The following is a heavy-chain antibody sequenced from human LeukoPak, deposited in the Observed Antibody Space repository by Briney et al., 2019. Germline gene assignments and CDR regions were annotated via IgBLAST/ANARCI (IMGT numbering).Heavy chain of an antibody. V-gene: IGHV4-39*01. CDR1: GGSISSSSYY. Sequence: SETLSLTCTVSGGSISSSSYYWGWIRQPPGKGLEWIGSIYYSGSTYYNPSLKSRVTISVDTSKNQFSLKLSSVTAADTAVFYCARPTLSGSGSYYFDYWGQGTLVTVSS. CDR2: IYYSGST. D-gene: IGHD3-10*01. CDR3: ARPTLSGSGSYYFDY. J-gene: IGHJ4*02.